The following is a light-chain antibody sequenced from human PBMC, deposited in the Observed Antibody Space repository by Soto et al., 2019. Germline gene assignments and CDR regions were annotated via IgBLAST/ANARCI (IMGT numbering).Light chain of an antibody. CDR1: QNIVTY. V-gene: IGKV1-39*01. Sequence: DIQMTQSPSSLSASVGDRVTITCRASQNIVTYLNWYLQKPGQAPKLLIYATSSLQSGVPPRFSGSGSGTEFSFTISSLQPEDFATYFCQQSYNFPRTFGQWTRVEI. CDR3: QQSYNFPRT. CDR2: ATS. J-gene: IGKJ1*01.